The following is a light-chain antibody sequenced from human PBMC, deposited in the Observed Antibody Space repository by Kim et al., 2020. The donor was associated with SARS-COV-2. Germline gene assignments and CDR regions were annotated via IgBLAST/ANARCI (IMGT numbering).Light chain of an antibody. Sequence: NFMLTQPHSVSESPGKTVTISCTRSSGSIASNYVQWYQQRPGSAPTTVIYEDNQRPSGVPDRFSGSIDSSSNSASLTISGLKTEDEADYYCQSYDSSNHWVFGGETHLTAL. CDR1: SGSIASNY. CDR3: QSYDSSNHWV. J-gene: IGLJ3*02. CDR2: EDN. V-gene: IGLV6-57*04.